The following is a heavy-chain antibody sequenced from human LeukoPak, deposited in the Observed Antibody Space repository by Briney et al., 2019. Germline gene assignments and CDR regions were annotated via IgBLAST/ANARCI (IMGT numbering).Heavy chain of an antibody. V-gene: IGHV3-33*05. Sequence: GRSLRLSCAASGFTFSRFGMHWVRQAPGKGLEWVAVFSYNGINKDYAGSVKGRFTISRDNSKNTLSLQMDSLRAEDTAMHYCARGLYTNGWYYYDYWGQGTLVTVSS. J-gene: IGHJ4*02. CDR3: ARGLYTNGWYYYDY. CDR2: FSYNGINK. D-gene: IGHD6-19*01. CDR1: GFTFSRFG.